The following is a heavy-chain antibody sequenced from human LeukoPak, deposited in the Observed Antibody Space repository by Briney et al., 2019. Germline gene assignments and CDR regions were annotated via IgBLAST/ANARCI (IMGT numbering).Heavy chain of an antibody. Sequence: GGSLRLSCAASGFTFSKYAMNWVRQAPGKGLEWVSGISGSGAGTYYADSVKGRFTISRDNSKNTLYLQMNSLRADDTAVYYCAKMVREFYTISYYFDYWGQGTLVTVSS. V-gene: IGHV3-23*01. D-gene: IGHD2-8*01. CDR3: AKMVREFYTISYYFDY. J-gene: IGHJ4*02. CDR1: GFTFSKYA. CDR2: ISGSGAGT.